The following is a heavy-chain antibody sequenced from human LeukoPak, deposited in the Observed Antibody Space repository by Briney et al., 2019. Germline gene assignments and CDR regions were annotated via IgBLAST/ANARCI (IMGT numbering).Heavy chain of an antibody. V-gene: IGHV3-15*01. CDR1: GFTFSNAW. D-gene: IGHD2-15*01. J-gene: IGHJ5*02. CDR3: THRASDCSGGSCYSEWFDP. CDR2: IKSKTDGGTT. Sequence: GGSLRLSCGASGFTFSNAWMSWVRQAPGKGLEWVGRIKSKTDGGTTDYAAPVKGRFTISRDDSKNTLYLQKNSLKTDDTAVYYCTHRASDCSGGSCYSEWFDPWGQGTLVTVSS.